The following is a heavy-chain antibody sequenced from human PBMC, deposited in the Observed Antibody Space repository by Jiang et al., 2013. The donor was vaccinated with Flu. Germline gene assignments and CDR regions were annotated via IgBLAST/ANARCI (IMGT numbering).Heavy chain of an antibody. CDR3: AKDVSVLTAEYLQH. V-gene: IGHV3-23*01. CDR1: GFTFRSYA. Sequence: VQLLESGGGLVQPGGSLRLSCAASGFTFRSYAMNWVRQAPGKGLEWVSAIGGSGGSTYYADSVKGRFTISRDNSKNTLYLQMNRLRAEDTAVYYCAKDVSVLTAEYLQHWGQGTLVTVSS. CDR2: IGGSGGST. D-gene: IGHD2-8*01. J-gene: IGHJ1*01.